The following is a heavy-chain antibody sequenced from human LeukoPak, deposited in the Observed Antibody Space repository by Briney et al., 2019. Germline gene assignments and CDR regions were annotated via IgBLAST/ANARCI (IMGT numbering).Heavy chain of an antibody. CDR3: AGGFDSSKMAY. J-gene: IGHJ4*02. CDR1: GGSISSGGHY. V-gene: IGHV4-31*03. Sequence: PSQTLSLTCTVSGGSISSGGHYWTWLRQHPGKGLEWIGSIYDSRFTYYSPSLKSRVSISVDSSENQLSLKLNSATAADTAVYYCAGGFDSSKMAYWGQGTLVTVSS. CDR2: IYDSRFT. D-gene: IGHD6-13*01.